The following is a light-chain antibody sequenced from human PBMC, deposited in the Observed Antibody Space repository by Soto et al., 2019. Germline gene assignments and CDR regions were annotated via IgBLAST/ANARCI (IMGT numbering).Light chain of an antibody. J-gene: IGKJ4*01. CDR2: DAS. CDR3: QQYSKWPLT. Sequence: EIVLRQSPATLSLSPGERATLSCRASQSVSSYLAWYQQKPGQAPRLLIYDASNRATGIPARFSGSGSGTEFILTISSLQSEDFAVYYCQQYSKWPLTFGGGTKVHIK. CDR1: QSVSSY. V-gene: IGKV3-11*01.